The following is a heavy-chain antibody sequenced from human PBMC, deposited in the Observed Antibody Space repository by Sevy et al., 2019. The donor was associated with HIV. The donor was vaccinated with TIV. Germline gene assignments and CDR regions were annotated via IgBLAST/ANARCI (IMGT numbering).Heavy chain of an antibody. J-gene: IGHJ4*02. D-gene: IGHD3-22*01. CDR3: AKDLAYDNTYLDF. Sequence: GGSLRLSCAVSGFTFNNAWMNWVRQAPGKGLEWVSGISGSGVSTYYADSVKGRFTISRDNSRNTLYLQINSLRAEDTALYYCAKDLAYDNTYLDFWGQGTLVTVSS. CDR1: GFTFNNAW. V-gene: IGHV3-23*01. CDR2: ISGSGVST.